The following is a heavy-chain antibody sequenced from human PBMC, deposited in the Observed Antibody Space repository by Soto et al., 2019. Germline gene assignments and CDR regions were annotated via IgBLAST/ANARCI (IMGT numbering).Heavy chain of an antibody. V-gene: IGHV4-4*02. CDR2: IYHSGST. D-gene: IGHD5-12*01. CDR3: ARDLNLVDIVATTEYNWFDP. J-gene: IGHJ5*02. CDR1: GGPISSSNW. Sequence: SETLSLTCAVSGGPISSSNWWSWVRQPPGKGLEWIGEIYHSGSTNYNPSLKSRVTISVDKSKNQFSLKLSSVTAADTAVYYCARDLNLVDIVATTEYNWFDPWGQGTLVTVSS.